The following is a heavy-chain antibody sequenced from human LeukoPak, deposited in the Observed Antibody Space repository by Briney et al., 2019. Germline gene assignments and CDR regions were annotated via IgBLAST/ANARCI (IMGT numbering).Heavy chain of an antibody. Sequence: GESLKISCKGSGYSFTSYWIGWVRQMPGKGLEWMGIIYPGDSDTRYSPSFQGQVTISADKSISTAYLQWSSLKASDTAMYYCARHDPIPWSYAKGFDYWGQGTLVTVSS. CDR1: GYSFTSYW. J-gene: IGHJ4*02. CDR2: IYPGDSDT. CDR3: ARHDPIPWSYAKGFDY. D-gene: IGHD2-2*01. V-gene: IGHV5-51*01.